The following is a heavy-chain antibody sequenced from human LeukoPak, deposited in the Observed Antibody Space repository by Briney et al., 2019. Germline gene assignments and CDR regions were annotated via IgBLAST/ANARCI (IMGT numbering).Heavy chain of an antibody. CDR3: ARDSGIEDYYGSGSYYNYMDV. Sequence: PSETLSLTCTVSGGSISSYYWSWIRQPPGKGLEWIGYIYYSGSTNYNPSLKSRVTISVDTSKNQFSLKLSSVTAADTAVYYCARDSGIEDYYGSGSYYNYMDVWGKGTTVTISS. CDR1: GGSISSYY. V-gene: IGHV4-59*01. J-gene: IGHJ6*03. CDR2: IYYSGST. D-gene: IGHD3-10*01.